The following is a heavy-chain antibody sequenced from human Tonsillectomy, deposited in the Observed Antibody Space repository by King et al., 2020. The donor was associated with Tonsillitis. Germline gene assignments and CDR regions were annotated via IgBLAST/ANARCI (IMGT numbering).Heavy chain of an antibody. Sequence: VQLVESGAEVKKPGESLKISCKGSGYSFTSYWIGWVRQMPGKGLEWMGSIYPGDSDTRYSPSFHGHVTISADKAISTAYLQWSSLKASDTAMYYCARSRGSSWANFDYWGQGTLVTVSS. CDR1: GYSFTSYW. V-gene: IGHV5-51*01. J-gene: IGHJ4*02. D-gene: IGHD6-13*01. CDR3: ARSRGSSWANFDY. CDR2: IYPGDSDT.